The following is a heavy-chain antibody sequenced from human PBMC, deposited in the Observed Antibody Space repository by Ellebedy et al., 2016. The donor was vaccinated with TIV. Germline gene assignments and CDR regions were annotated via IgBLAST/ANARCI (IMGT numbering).Heavy chain of an antibody. D-gene: IGHD6-19*01. V-gene: IGHV3-66*01. CDR1: GFSVSSNY. Sequence: PGGSLRLSCAGSGFSVSSNYMSWVRQAQGRGLEWVSVVYSGGSTYYADSVKGRFTVSRDNSKNTLYLQMNSLRAEDTAVYYCARENEDSSGWLNYWGQGTLVTVSS. J-gene: IGHJ4*02. CDR3: ARENEDSSGWLNY. CDR2: VYSGGST.